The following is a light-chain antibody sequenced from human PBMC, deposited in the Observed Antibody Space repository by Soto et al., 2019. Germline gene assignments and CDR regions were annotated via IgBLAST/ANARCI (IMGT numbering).Light chain of an antibody. V-gene: IGKV1-33*01. Sequence: NQMTQSPSSLSASVGDRVTITCQASQNINNYSNWYQQKPGRAPKLLIYDASNLEAGVPSRFRGSGSGTDFTFTISRLQPEDIATYYSQQYDNPPTFGQGTRLE. J-gene: IGKJ5*01. CDR1: QNINNY. CDR2: DAS. CDR3: QQYDNPPT.